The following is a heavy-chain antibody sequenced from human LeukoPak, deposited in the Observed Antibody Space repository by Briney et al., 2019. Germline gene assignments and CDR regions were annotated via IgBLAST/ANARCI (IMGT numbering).Heavy chain of an antibody. CDR2: ISAYNGNT. Sequence: ASVKVSCKASVYTSTSFGISWVRQARGQGLEWMGWISAYNGNTKYAQKLQGRVTMTTDTPTSTAYMELRGLRSDGTAVYYCARATDYYDCSGYPFDPWGQGTLVTVSS. D-gene: IGHD3-22*01. CDR3: ARATDYYDCSGYPFDP. J-gene: IGHJ5*02. CDR1: VYTSTSFG. V-gene: IGHV1-18*01.